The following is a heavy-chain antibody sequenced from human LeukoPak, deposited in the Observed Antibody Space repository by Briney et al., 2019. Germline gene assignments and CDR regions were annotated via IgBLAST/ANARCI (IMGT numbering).Heavy chain of an antibody. CDR1: GGSISSYY. V-gene: IGHV4-4*07. CDR2: IYTSGST. J-gene: IGHJ4*02. CDR3: ARAIHDYDFWSGYPHTFDY. Sequence: PSETLSLTCTVSGGSISSYYWSWIRQPAGKGLEWIGRIYTSGSTNYNPSLKSRVTMSVDTSKNQFSLKLSSVTAADTAVYYCARAIHDYDFWSGYPHTFDYWGQGTLVTVSS. D-gene: IGHD3-3*01.